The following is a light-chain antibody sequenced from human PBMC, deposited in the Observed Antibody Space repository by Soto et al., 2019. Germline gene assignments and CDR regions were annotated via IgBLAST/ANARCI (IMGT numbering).Light chain of an antibody. CDR3: MQGTHWPPT. CDR1: QSLIYSDGIAY. Sequence: DVVMTQSPLSLPVTLGQPASISCRSSQSLIYSDGIAYLNWFHQRPGQSPRRLIYKVSNRDSGVPDKFSGSGSGTDFTLIISREEAEDVGVYYCMQGTHWPPTFGRGTKVEIK. V-gene: IGKV2-30*01. CDR2: KVS. J-gene: IGKJ1*01.